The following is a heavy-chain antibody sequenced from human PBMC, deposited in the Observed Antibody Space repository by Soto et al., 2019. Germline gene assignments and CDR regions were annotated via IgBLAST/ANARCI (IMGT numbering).Heavy chain of an antibody. CDR3: ARGPATAYFDAFDM. CDR1: GGSLSSYY. Sequence: PSETLSLTCVVSGGSLSSYYWSWIRQPPGKGLEWIGYIYYSGNTNYNPSLKSRVTISVDTSKNQFSLDLSSVTAADTAMYYCARGPATAYFDAFDMWGQGTMVTVSS. J-gene: IGHJ3*02. CDR2: IYYSGNT. V-gene: IGHV4-59*01. D-gene: IGHD1-26*01.